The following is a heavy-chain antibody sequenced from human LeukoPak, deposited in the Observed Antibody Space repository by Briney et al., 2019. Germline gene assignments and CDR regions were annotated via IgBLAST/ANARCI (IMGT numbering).Heavy chain of an antibody. D-gene: IGHD2-21*02. Sequence: PSETLSLTCTVSGGSISSSSYYWGWIRQPPGKGLEWIGSIYYSGSTYYNPSLKSRVTISVDTSKNQFSLKLSSVTAADTAVYYCARQVVTATFDPWGQGTLVTVSS. CDR2: IYYSGST. CDR3: ARQVVTATFDP. CDR1: GGSISSSSYY. V-gene: IGHV4-39*01. J-gene: IGHJ5*02.